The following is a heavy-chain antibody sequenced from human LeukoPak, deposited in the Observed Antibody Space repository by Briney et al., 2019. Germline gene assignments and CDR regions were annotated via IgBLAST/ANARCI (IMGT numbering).Heavy chain of an antibody. J-gene: IGHJ6*03. Sequence: ASVKVSCKASGYTFSSYDINWVRQATGQGPEWMGWMNPNSGNTGYAQKFQGRVTMTRNTSISTAYMELSSLRCEDTAVYYCARVSYYGSGSYPPSIYHYCMDVWGKGTTVTISS. D-gene: IGHD3-10*01. CDR1: GYTFSSYD. V-gene: IGHV1-8*01. CDR2: MNPNSGNT. CDR3: ARVSYYGSGSYPPSIYHYCMDV.